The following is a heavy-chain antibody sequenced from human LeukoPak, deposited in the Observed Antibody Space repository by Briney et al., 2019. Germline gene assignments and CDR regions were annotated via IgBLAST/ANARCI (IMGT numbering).Heavy chain of an antibody. Sequence: PGGSLRLSCAASGFSFSSYWMSWVRQAPGKGLEWVANIKQDGSEKSYVDSVEGRFTISRDNARNSLYLQMNSLRAEDTAVYFCARGLVSMLRGVMGYWGQGILVTVSS. CDR1: GFSFSSYW. D-gene: IGHD3-10*01. V-gene: IGHV3-7*01. J-gene: IGHJ4*02. CDR3: ARGLVSMLRGVMGY. CDR2: IKQDGSEK.